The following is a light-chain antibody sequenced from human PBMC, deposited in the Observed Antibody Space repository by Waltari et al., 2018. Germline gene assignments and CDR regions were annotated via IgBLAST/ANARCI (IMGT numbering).Light chain of an antibody. V-gene: IGKV3-11*01. CDR2: DGS. J-gene: IGKJ3*01. CDR3: QHRNHWPPLFT. Sequence: VLTQSPATLSLSPGERATLSCRARQSVSGYFAWDQQKPGQAPRLLIYDGSNRATGIPPRFSGSGSGTDCTLTISSLEPEDFAVYYCQHRNHWPPLFTFGPGTKVVF. CDR1: QSVSGY.